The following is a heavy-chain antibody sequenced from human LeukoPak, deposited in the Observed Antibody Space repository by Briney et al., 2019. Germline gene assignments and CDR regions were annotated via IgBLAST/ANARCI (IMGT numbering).Heavy chain of an antibody. Sequence: SETLSLTCAVSGGSISSYYWSWIRQPPGKGLEWIGYIYYSGSTNYNPSLKSRVTISVDTSKNQFSLKLSSVTAADTAVYYCAREYYDYVWGSYRYSGIFDYWGQGTLVTVSS. CDR1: GGSISSYY. V-gene: IGHV4-59*01. D-gene: IGHD3-16*02. J-gene: IGHJ4*02. CDR3: AREYYDYVWGSYRYSGIFDY. CDR2: IYYSGST.